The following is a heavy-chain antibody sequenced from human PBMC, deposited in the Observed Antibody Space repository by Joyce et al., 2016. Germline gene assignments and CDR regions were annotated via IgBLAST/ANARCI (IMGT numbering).Heavy chain of an antibody. Sequence: EVQLVESGGGLVKPGGSLRPSCAASGFTFSSYSMSWVRQAPGKGLGWVSSLSSSSSYIKYTDSVKGRFTISRDNAKNSLYLQMNSLRVEDTAVYYCARSSYTNGIFDYWGQGTLVTVSS. CDR2: LSSSSSYI. CDR1: GFTFSSYS. D-gene: IGHD2-8*01. V-gene: IGHV3-21*01. CDR3: ARSSYTNGIFDY. J-gene: IGHJ4*02.